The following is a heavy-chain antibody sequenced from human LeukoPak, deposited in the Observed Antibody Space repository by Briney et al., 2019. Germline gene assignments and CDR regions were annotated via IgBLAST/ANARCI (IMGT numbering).Heavy chain of an antibody. V-gene: IGHV3-74*01. Sequence: GGSLRLSCAASGNYWMHWVRQAPGKGLVWVSHINSDGSWTSYADSVEGRFTISKDNAKNTVYLQMNSLRAEDAAVYYCVSFYETYWGRGTLVTVSS. CDR1: GNYW. J-gene: IGHJ4*02. CDR3: VSFYETY. D-gene: IGHD2/OR15-2a*01. CDR2: INSDGSWT.